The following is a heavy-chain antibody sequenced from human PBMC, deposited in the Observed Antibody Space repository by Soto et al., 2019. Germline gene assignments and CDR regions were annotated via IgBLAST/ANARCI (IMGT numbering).Heavy chain of an antibody. J-gene: IGHJ5*02. CDR3: AIPVHGGLDT. V-gene: IGHV1-2*02. CDR2: IDPQSGGT. CDR1: GYSFTDFDYY. D-gene: IGHD1-1*01. Sequence: QLQLVQSGAEVKKPGASVKVSCKSSGYSFTDFDYYIHWVRQAPGQGLEWMGWIDPQSGGTNYARRFPGRVTLPRDTSITTAYMALSSRRSDDTAVYYGAIPVHGGLDTWGQGTLVSVSS.